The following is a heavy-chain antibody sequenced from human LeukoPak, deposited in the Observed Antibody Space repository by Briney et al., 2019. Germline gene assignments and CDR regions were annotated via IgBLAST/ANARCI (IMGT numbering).Heavy chain of an antibody. D-gene: IGHD2-21*02. V-gene: IGHV3-21*01. CDR2: ISSGGSYI. J-gene: IGHJ5*02. CDR3: ARVIAGIPSA. CDR1: GFSVSTTV. Sequence: GGSLRLSCVASGFSVSTTVMNWVRQAPGKGLEWVSSISSGGSYIYYAASVKGRFTISRDNADDLLYLQMTSLRVEDTAVYYCARVIAGIPSAWGQGTLVTVSS.